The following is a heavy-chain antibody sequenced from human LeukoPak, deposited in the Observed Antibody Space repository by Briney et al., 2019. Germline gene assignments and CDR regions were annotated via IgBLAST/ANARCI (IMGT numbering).Heavy chain of an antibody. D-gene: IGHD2-2*01. Sequence: ASVKVSCKASGYTFTGYYMHWVRQAPGQGLEWMGWINPNSGGTNYAQKFQGRVTMTRDTSISTAYMELSRLRSDDTAVYYCARAGYCSSTSCYSSGYNWFDPWGQGTLVTVSS. CDR1: GYTFTGYY. V-gene: IGHV1-2*02. CDR3: ARAGYCSSTSCYSSGYNWFDP. CDR2: INPNSGGT. J-gene: IGHJ5*02.